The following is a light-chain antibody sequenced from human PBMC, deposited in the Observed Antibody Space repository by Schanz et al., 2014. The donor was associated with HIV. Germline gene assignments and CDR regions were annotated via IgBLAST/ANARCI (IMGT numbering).Light chain of an antibody. CDR3: AGWHDRLNVWV. J-gene: IGLJ3*02. CDR1: SSNIKINA. Sequence: QSVLTQPPSASGTPGQRVTISCSGSSSNIKINAVNWHQQLPGTAPTLLIYNSYHRPSGVPDRFSGSESGTSASLAISGLQSEDEADYYCAGWHDRLNVWVFGGGTQLTVL. CDR2: NSY. V-gene: IGLV1-44*01.